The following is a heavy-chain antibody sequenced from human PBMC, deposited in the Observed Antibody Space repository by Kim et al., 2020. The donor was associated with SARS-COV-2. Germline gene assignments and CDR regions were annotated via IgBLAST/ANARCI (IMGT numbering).Heavy chain of an antibody. Sequence: KFQGRVTITADKATSTAYMELSSLRSEDTAVYYCAREKVGARTTSIFFDLWGRGTLVTVSS. J-gene: IGHJ2*01. D-gene: IGHD1-26*01. V-gene: IGHV1-69*04. CDR3: AREKVGARTTSIFFDL.